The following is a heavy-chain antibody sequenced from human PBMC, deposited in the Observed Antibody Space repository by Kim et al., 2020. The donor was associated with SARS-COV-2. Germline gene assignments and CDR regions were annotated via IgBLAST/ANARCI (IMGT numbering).Heavy chain of an antibody. Sequence: SETLSLTCTVSGGSISSSSYYWGWIRQPPGKGLEWIGGIFYSGSTYYNPSLKSRVTISVDTSKNQFSLKLSSVTAADTAVYYCAGAGLRLGELSLTYWYFDLWGRGTLVTVSS. CDR3: AGAGLRLGELSLTYWYFDL. CDR1: GGSISSSSYY. J-gene: IGHJ2*01. V-gene: IGHV4-39*01. CDR2: IFYSGST. D-gene: IGHD3-16*02.